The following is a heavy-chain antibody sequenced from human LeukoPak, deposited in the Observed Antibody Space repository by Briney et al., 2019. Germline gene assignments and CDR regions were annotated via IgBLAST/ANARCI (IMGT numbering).Heavy chain of an antibody. V-gene: IGHV4-4*02. J-gene: IGHJ4*02. CDR2: IYHSGST. CDR3: ARVNYGSATKEDY. D-gene: IGHD3-10*01. Sequence: SETLSLTCAVSGGSISSSNWWSWVRQPPGKGLEWIGEIYHSGSTNYNPSLKSRVTISVDKSKNQFSLKLSSVTAADTAVYYCARVNYGSATKEDYWGQGTLVTVSS. CDR1: GGSISSSNW.